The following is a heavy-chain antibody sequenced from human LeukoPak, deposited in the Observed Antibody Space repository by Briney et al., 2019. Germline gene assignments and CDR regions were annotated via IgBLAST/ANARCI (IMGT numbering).Heavy chain of an antibody. J-gene: IGHJ4*02. CDR1: GFTFSSYS. D-gene: IGHD2-2*01. Sequence: GGSLRLSCAASGFTFSSYSMNWVRQAPGKGLEWVSSISSSSSYIYYADSVKGRFTISRDNSKNTLYLQMNSLRAEDTAVYYCAKDKEDIVVVPAAYDYWGQGTLVTVSS. CDR2: ISSSSSYI. CDR3: AKDKEDIVVVPAAYDY. V-gene: IGHV3-21*04.